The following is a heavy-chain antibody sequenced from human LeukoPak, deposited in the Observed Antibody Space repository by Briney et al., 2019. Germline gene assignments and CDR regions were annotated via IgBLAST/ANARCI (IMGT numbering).Heavy chain of an antibody. J-gene: IGHJ4*02. CDR1: GFTFSSYG. CDR3: ARDSIRQAGTLDY. V-gene: IGHV3-33*01. CDR2: IWYDGSNK. D-gene: IGHD6-13*01. Sequence: GGSLRLSCAASGFTFSSYGMHWVRQAPGKGPEWVAVIWYDGSNKYYADSVKGRFTISRDNSKNTLYLQMNSLRAEDTAVYYCARDSIRQAGTLDYWGQGTLATVSS.